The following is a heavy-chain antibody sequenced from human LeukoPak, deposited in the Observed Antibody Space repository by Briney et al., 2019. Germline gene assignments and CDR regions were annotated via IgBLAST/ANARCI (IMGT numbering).Heavy chain of an antibody. V-gene: IGHV3-30*04. D-gene: IGHD1-14*01. CDR2: ISYDGSNK. J-gene: IGHJ4*02. Sequence: GRSLRLSCAASGFTFSSYAMHWVRQAPGKGLEWVAVISYDGSNKYYADSVKGRFTISRDNSKNTLYLQMNSLRAEDTAVYYCARDGHRYYFDYWGQGTLVTVSS. CDR3: ARDGHRYYFDY. CDR1: GFTFSSYA.